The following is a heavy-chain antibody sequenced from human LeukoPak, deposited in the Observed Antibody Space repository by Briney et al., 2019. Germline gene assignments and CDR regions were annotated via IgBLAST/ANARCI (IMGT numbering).Heavy chain of an antibody. V-gene: IGHV3-48*01. CDR3: ARFPPYCSSIISYPDY. CDR1: GFTFSGYS. Sequence: PGGSLRLSCAASGFTFSGYSMNWVRQAPGKGLEWVSYISSSSSTIYYADSVKGRFTISRDNAKNSLYLQMNSLRAEDTAVYYCARFPPYCSSIISYPDYWGQGTLVTVSS. D-gene: IGHD2-2*01. J-gene: IGHJ4*02. CDR2: ISSSSSTI.